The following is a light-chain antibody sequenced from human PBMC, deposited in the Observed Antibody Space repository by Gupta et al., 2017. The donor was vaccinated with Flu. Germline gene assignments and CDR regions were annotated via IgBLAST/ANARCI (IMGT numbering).Light chain of an antibody. CDR1: NIATKT. J-gene: IGLJ3*02. V-gene: IGLV3-21*02. CDR3: QVWDSSSDRGV. CDR2: DDS. Sequence: GGNNIATKTGQWYQRKPGQAPVLVVNDDSERPSGIPERFSGTNSVNTATPTISRVEVGDEADYYCQVWDSSSDRGVLGGGTKLTVL.